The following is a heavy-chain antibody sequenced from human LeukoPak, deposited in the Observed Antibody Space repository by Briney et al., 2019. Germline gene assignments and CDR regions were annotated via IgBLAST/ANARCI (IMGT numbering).Heavy chain of an antibody. CDR1: GGSISSYY. V-gene: IGHV4-59*01. J-gene: IGHJ4*02. CDR3: ASSITVAGTTKFDY. D-gene: IGHD6-19*01. Sequence: SETLSLTCTVSGGSISSYYWSWIRQPPGKGLEWIGYIYYSGRTNYNPSLKSRVTISVDTSKNQSSLKLSSVTAADTAVYYCASSITVAGTTKFDYWGQGTLVTVSS. CDR2: IYYSGRT.